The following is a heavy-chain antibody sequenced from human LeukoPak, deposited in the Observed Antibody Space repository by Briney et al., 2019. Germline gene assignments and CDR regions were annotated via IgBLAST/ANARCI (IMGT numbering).Heavy chain of an antibody. Sequence: AESLSLTCAVSGGSFSGYYLSWIRQPPGKGLEWIGEINRSGSTNYTPSLKGRFTISVDTSKNKLYLKLSTLTAEDTAVYYCARGAYCSSTSCSFDYWGQGTLVTVSS. CDR1: GGSFSGYY. D-gene: IGHD2-2*01. V-gene: IGHV4-34*01. CDR2: INRSGST. CDR3: ARGAYCSSTSCSFDY. J-gene: IGHJ4*02.